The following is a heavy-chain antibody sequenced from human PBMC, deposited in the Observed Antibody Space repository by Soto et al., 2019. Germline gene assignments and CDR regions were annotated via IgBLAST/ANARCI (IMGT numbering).Heavy chain of an antibody. CDR1: GGSISSYY. CDR2: IYHSGST. Sequence: QVQLQESGPGLVKPSETLSLTCTVSGGSISSYYWSWIRQPPGKGLEWIGYIYHSGSTNYNPSLKSRVTISVDTSKNQFSQKLSSVTAAETAVYYCARFRMDDAFDIWGQGTMVTVSS. D-gene: IGHD2-15*01. V-gene: IGHV4-59*08. J-gene: IGHJ3*02. CDR3: ARFRMDDAFDI.